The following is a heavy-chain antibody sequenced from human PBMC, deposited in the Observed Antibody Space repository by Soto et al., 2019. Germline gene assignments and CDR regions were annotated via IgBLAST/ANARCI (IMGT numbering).Heavy chain of an antibody. CDR3: ARGGTNYYYYSGMDV. V-gene: IGHV3-33*01. D-gene: IGHD3-16*01. CDR2: IWYDGSNK. CDR1: GFTFSSYG. J-gene: IGHJ6*02. Sequence: QVQLVESGGGVVQPGRSLRLSCAASGFTFSSYGMHWVRQAPGKGLEWVAVIWYDGSNKYYADSVKGRFTISRDNSKNTLYLQMNSLRAEATAVYYCARGGTNYYYYSGMDVWGQGTTVTVSS.